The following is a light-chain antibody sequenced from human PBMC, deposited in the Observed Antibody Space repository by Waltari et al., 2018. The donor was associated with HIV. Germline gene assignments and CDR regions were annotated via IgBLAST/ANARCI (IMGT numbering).Light chain of an antibody. Sequence: VMTQSPVSLPVPPGEPPSISSRLPESLLFSNGYYYLKWDLQRPGQSPQLLIYLGSSRASGVPDRFSGSGSGTDFTLKISRVEAEDVGIYYCMQTLQSVFTFGPGTRVEIK. V-gene: IGKV2-28*01. J-gene: IGKJ3*01. CDR3: MQTLQSVFT. CDR2: LGS. CDR1: ESLLFSNGYYY.